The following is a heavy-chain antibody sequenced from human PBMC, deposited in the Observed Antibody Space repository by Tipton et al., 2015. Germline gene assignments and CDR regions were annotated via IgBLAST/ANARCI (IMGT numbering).Heavy chain of an antibody. CDR3: ARHVRNIGPITMAVLHHGYYFDY. D-gene: IGHD6-19*01. Sequence: TLSLTCSVSGGSVSNSYYFWGWIRQLPGKGLQWIGGMSYSGNTYYNPSLNSRVTISVDTSKNQSSLSLTSVTAADTAVYYCARHVRNIGPITMAVLHHGYYFDYWGQGTLVTVSS. CDR1: GGSVSNSYYF. CDR2: MSYSGNT. J-gene: IGHJ4*02. V-gene: IGHV4-39*01.